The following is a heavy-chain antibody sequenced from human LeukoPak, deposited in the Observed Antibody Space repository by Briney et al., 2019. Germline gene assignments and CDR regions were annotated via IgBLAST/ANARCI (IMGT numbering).Heavy chain of an antibody. D-gene: IGHD3-10*01. CDR3: TGGYYGSGSYYPIHL. V-gene: IGHV4-39*07. J-gene: IGHJ2*01. CDR1: GGSISSSSYY. CDR2: IYYSGST. Sequence: PSETLSLTCTVSGGSISSSSYYWGWIRQPPGKGLEWIGSIYYSGSTYYNPSLKSRVTISVDTSKNQFSLKLSSVTAADTAVYYGTGGYYGSGSYYPIHLWGRGTLVTVSS.